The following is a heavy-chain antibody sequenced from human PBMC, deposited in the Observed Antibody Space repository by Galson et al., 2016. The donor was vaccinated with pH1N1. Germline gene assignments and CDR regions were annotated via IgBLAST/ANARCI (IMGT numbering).Heavy chain of an antibody. CDR2: ISVYNDNT. CDR1: GYTFTSYG. D-gene: IGHD1-26*01. Sequence: SVKVSCKASGYTFTSYGISWVRQAPGQGLEWMGWISVYNDNTNYAQKLQGRVTMNTDTSTSTAYMELRSLRPDDTAVYYCARDGESMRGSYFNNYYYGMDVWGQGTTVTVSS. J-gene: IGHJ6*02. CDR3: ARDGESMRGSYFNNYYYGMDV. V-gene: IGHV1-18*04.